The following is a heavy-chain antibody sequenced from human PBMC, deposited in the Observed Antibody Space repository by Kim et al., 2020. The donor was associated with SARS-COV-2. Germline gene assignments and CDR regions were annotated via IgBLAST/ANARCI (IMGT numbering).Heavy chain of an antibody. CDR1: GFSLSFYW. D-gene: IGHD3-22*01. Sequence: GGSLRLSCSASGFSLSFYWMCWPRPAQGTGMEWEATIKNVGSEKSYVDSVKDRFTISRDNAKNSLSLQMDSLRVEDTAVDYCARERRDGYNSYDHWVQG. J-gene: IGHJ4*02. CDR2: IKNVGSEK. CDR3: ARERRDGYNSYDH. V-gene: IGHV3-7*01.